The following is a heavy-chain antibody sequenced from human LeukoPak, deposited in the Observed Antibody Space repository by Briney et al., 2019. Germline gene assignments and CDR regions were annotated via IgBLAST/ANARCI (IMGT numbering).Heavy chain of an antibody. V-gene: IGHV1-46*01. CDR2: INPSGGST. Sequence: ASVKVSCKASGGTFSSYAISWVRQAPGQGLEWMGIINPSGGSTSYAQKFQGRVTMTRDTSTSTVYMELSSLRSEDTAVYYCARDIEGSYSSSWYGYYYYGMDVWGQGTTVTVSS. CDR3: ARDIEGSYSSSWYGYYYYGMDV. J-gene: IGHJ6*02. D-gene: IGHD6-13*01. CDR1: GGTFSSYA.